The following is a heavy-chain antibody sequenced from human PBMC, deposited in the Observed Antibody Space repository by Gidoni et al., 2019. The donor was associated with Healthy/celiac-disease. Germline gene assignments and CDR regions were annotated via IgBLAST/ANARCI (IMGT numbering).Heavy chain of an antibody. D-gene: IGHD6-6*01. CDR1: GGTFSSYA. J-gene: IGHJ2*01. Sequence: QVQLVQSGAEVKKPGSSVKVSCKASGGTFSSYAISWVRQAPGQGLEWMGGIIPIFGTANYAQKFQGRVTITADESTSTAYMELSSLRSEDTAVYYWARVWQLGPTPSWYFDLWGRGTLVTVSS. CDR2: IIPIFGTA. CDR3: ARVWQLGPTPSWYFDL. V-gene: IGHV1-69*01.